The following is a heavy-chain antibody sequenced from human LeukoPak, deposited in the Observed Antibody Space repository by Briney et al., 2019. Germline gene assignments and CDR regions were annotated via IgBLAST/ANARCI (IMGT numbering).Heavy chain of an antibody. V-gene: IGHV4-30-4*08. J-gene: IGHJ5*02. Sequence: PSQTLSLTCTASGDSITSGDYYWTWIRQPPGKGLEWVAYMHYTGNTYYNSSLKSRLTISVDTSKNQFSLRLSFVTASDTAMSYCARHLSGSSWFDPWGQGTLVTVSS. CDR3: ARHLSGSSWFDP. D-gene: IGHD1-26*01. CDR1: GDSITSGDYY. CDR2: MHYTGNT.